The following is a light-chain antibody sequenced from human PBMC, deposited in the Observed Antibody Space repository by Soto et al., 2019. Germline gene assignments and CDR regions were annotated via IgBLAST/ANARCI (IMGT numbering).Light chain of an antibody. CDR2: AAS. CDR3: QQYYSYPPWT. J-gene: IGKJ1*01. V-gene: IGKV1-8*01. CDR1: QVISSY. Sequence: AIRMTQSPSSFSASTGDRVTITCRASQVISSYLAWYQQKPGKAHKLLIYAASTLQSGVASRFSGSGSGTDFTLTISCLQSEDFATYYCQQYYSYPPWTFGQGTKVEIK.